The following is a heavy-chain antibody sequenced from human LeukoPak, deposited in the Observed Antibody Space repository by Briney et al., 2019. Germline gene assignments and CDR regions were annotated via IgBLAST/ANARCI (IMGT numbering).Heavy chain of an antibody. J-gene: IGHJ6*03. CDR1: GFTFSDYS. CDR2: ISSASSYI. D-gene: IGHD2-2*01. V-gene: IGHV3-21*01. Sequence: KSGGSLRLSCAASGFTFSDYSMNWVRQPPGKGLEWVSSISSASSYISYADSVKGRFTVSRDNAKNSLYLQMNNLRAEDTAVYYCARNEGYCSSTSCVAYYFYMDVWGKGTTVTVSS. CDR3: ARNEGYCSSTSCVAYYFYMDV.